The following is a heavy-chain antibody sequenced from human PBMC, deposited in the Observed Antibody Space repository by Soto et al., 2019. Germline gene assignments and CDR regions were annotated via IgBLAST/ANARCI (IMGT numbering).Heavy chain of an antibody. V-gene: IGHV3-21*01. CDR2: ISTNSKDI. CDR1: GFTFSSFN. D-gene: IGHD2-21*02. CDR3: AKDSRPFGGDSGHDS. Sequence: EVHLVESGGGLVKPGGSLRLSCAASGFTFSSFNMNWVRQAPGKGLEWVSSISTNSKDIYYAASVKGRFTISRDNANSSLFLQMSGLRAEDTALYYCAKDSRPFGGDSGHDSRGQGTLVSVSS. J-gene: IGHJ4*02.